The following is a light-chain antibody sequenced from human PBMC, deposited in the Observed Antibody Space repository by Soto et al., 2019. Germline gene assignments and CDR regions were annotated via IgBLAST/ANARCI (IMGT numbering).Light chain of an antibody. CDR3: QQYGTSPWT. J-gene: IGKJ1*01. V-gene: IGKV3-20*01. CDR1: QRVTSNY. Sequence: EIVLTQSPGTLSLFPGERATLSCRASQRVTSNYLAWYQQKPGQAPRLLIYGASSRATGVPDRFSGSGSGADFTLTISRLEPEDFAVYYCQQYGTSPWTFGQGTEVECK. CDR2: GAS.